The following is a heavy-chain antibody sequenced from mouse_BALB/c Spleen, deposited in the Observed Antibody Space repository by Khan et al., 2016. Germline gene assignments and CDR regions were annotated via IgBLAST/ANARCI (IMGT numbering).Heavy chain of an antibody. V-gene: IGHV3-6*02. CDR1: GYSITSGYY. CDR3: ARGERLRQAFAY. Sequence: EVQLQESGPGLVKPSQSLSLTCSVTGYSITSGYYWNWIRQFPGNKLEWMGYISYDGSNNYNPSLKNRISLTRDTSKNQFFLKLNSVTTEDTATYYCARGERLRQAFAYWGQGTLVTVSA. CDR2: ISYDGSN. D-gene: IGHD2-4*01. J-gene: IGHJ3*01.